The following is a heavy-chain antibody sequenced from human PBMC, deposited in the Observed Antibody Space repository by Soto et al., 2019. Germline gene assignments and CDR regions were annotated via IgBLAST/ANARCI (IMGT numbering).Heavy chain of an antibody. CDR1: GGSINSADYY. CDR2: IYYSGST. D-gene: IGHD5-12*01. J-gene: IGHJ6*02. Sequence: SETLSLTCSVSGGSINSADYYWSWVRQPPGKGLEWIGYIYYSGSTYFNPSLKSRVTISKDTSRNQFSLRLSSVTAADTAVYYCARAIVVTIGGMDVWGQVTTVTVPS. V-gene: IGHV4-30-4*01. CDR3: ARAIVVTIGGMDV.